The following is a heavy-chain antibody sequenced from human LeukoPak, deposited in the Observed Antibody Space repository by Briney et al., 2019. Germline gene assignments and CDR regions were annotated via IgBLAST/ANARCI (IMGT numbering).Heavy chain of an antibody. D-gene: IGHD4-17*01. CDR3: ARGPSYGDYDPPYKNWFDP. Sequence: ASVKVSCKASGYTFTSYYMHWVRQAPGQGLEWMGIINPSGGSTSYAQKFQGRVTMTRDTSTSTVYMELSSLRSEDTAVYYCARGPSYGDYDPPYKNWFDPWGQGTLVTVSS. V-gene: IGHV1-46*01. J-gene: IGHJ5*02. CDR2: INPSGGST. CDR1: GYTFTSYY.